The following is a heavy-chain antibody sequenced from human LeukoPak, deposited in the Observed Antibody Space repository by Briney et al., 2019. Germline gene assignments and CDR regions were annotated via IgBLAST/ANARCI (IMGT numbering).Heavy chain of an antibody. CDR2: IKQDGSEE. D-gene: IGHD3-10*01. CDR1: GFTFSTYW. J-gene: IGHJ4*02. CDR3: ARPHPNYYGSGSNLD. Sequence: GESLRLSCAASGFTFSTYWMTWVRQAPGKGLEWVANIKQDGSEEYYVDSVKGRFTISRDNAKNSLYLQMNSLRAEDTAVYYCARPHPNYYGSGSNLDWGQGTLVTVSS. V-gene: IGHV3-7*01.